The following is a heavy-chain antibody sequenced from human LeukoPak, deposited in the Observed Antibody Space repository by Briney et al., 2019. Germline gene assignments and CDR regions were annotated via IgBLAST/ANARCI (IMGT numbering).Heavy chain of an antibody. CDR3: AKDIGITMVRGDLKAFDY. CDR1: GFTFSSYE. D-gene: IGHD3-10*01. V-gene: IGHV3-7*03. CDR2: IKQDESEK. Sequence: GGSLRLSCAASGFTFSSYEMNWVRQVPGKGLEWVANIKQDESEKYYVDSVKGRFTISRDNAKNSLYLQMNSLRAEDTALYYCAKDIGITMVRGDLKAFDYWGQGTLVTVSS. J-gene: IGHJ4*02.